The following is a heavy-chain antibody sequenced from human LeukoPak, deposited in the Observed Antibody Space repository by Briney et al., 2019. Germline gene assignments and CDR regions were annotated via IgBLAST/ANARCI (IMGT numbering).Heavy chain of an antibody. D-gene: IGHD3-22*01. CDR3: ARVVQSTDSSGFYLPEYSQH. Sequence: SETLSLTCTVSGGSISTSNYYWGWIRQPPGKGLEWIGNIFYSGSTYYSPSLKSRVTISLDTSRNQFSLKLSSVTAADTAVYYCARVVQSTDSSGFYLPEYSQHWGQGTLVTVSS. V-gene: IGHV4-39*07. J-gene: IGHJ1*01. CDR2: IFYSGST. CDR1: GGSISTSNYY.